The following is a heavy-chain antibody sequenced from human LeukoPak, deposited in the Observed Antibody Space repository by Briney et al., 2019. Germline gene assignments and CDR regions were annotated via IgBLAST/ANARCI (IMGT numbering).Heavy chain of an antibody. V-gene: IGHV4-34*01. D-gene: IGHD3-22*01. CDR1: GGSFSGYY. CDR2: INHSGST. CDR3: ARGSFTMIETYYDY. J-gene: IGHJ4*02. Sequence: SETLSLTCAVYGGSFSGYYWSWIRQPPGKGLGWIGEINHSGSTNYNPSLKSRVTISVDTSKNQFSLNLSSVTAADTAVYYCARGSFTMIETYYDYWGQGTLVTVSS.